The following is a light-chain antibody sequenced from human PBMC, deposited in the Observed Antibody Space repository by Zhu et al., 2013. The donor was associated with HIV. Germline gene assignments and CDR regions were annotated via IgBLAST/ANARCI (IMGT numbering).Light chain of an antibody. Sequence: AIQLTQSPSSLSASVGDRVTITCRASQGINSALAWYQQKPGKAPKLLIYDASSLESGVPSRFSGSGSGTDFTLTISSLQPEDFALYYCQQYGSSPTTFGQGTKLEIK. CDR1: QGINSA. J-gene: IGKJ2*01. CDR3: QQYGSSPTT. CDR2: DAS. V-gene: IGKV1-13*02.